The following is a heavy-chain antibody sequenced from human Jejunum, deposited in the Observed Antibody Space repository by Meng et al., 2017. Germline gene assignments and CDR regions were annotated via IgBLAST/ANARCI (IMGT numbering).Heavy chain of an antibody. Sequence: VELWQQCLGLVRPPTTLPHTLYMAGGSVNSGSYYWSWIRQHPVKGLEWIGYMYFSGSTNYNASLKSRVTISVDTSKKQFSLKLTSVTAADTAVYYCARGHFDKYFDSWGQGTLVTVSS. CDR2: MYFSGST. J-gene: IGHJ4*02. V-gene: IGHV4-61*01. CDR3: ARGHFDKYFDS. D-gene: IGHD3-22*01. CDR1: GGSVNSGSYY.